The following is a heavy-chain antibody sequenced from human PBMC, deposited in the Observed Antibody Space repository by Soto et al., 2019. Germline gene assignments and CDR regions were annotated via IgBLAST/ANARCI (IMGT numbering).Heavy chain of an antibody. J-gene: IGHJ4*02. D-gene: IGHD3-22*01. Sequence: QVQLVESGGGVVQPGRSLRLSCAASGFTFSSYAMHWVRQAPGKGLEWVAVISYDGSNKYYADSVKGRFTISRDNSKNTLYLQMNSLRAEDTAVYYCAREWDTGYYDSSGYGTLDYWGQGTLVTVSS. V-gene: IGHV3-30-3*01. CDR3: AREWDTGYYDSSGYGTLDY. CDR1: GFTFSSYA. CDR2: ISYDGSNK.